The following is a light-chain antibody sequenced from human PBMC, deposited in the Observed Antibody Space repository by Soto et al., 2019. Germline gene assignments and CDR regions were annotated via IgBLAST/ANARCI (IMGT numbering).Light chain of an antibody. Sequence: QSALTQPASVSGSPGQSITISCTGTITDVGSSNYVSWYQQHPGKAPKLMIYDVSNRPSGVSNRFSGSKSGNTASLTISGLQAEDEADYYCSSYTTTSTWVFGGGTKLTVL. J-gene: IGLJ2*01. CDR2: DVS. V-gene: IGLV2-14*01. CDR1: ITDVGSSNY. CDR3: SSYTTTSTWV.